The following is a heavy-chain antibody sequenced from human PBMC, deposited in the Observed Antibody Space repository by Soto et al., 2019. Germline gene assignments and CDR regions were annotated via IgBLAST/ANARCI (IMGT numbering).Heavy chain of an antibody. CDR3: ARDYGDYIAPPGGSCPYYMDV. CDR1: GYTFTSYD. Sequence: ASVKVSCKASGYTFTSYDINWVRQATGQGLEWMGWMNPNSGNTGYAQKFQGRVTMTRNTSISTAYMELSSLRSEDTAVYYCARDYGDYIAPPGGSCPYYMDVWGKGTTVTVSS. CDR2: MNPNSGNT. V-gene: IGHV1-8*01. D-gene: IGHD4-17*01. J-gene: IGHJ6*03.